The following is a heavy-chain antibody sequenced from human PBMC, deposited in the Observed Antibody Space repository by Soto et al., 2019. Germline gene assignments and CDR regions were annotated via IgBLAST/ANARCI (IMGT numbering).Heavy chain of an antibody. CDR1: GGSITSSY. V-gene: IGHV4-59*12. CDR3: ARPHYDSNTFYYFFDY. D-gene: IGHD3-22*01. J-gene: IGHJ4*02. Sequence: SETLSLTCTVSGGSITSSYWSWIRRPPGKGLEWIAYIYDTGISGYTPSTSYNPSLKSRVTMSVDTSKSQFSLELSSVTAADTAVYYCARPHYDSNTFYYFFDYWGQGTLVTVSS. CDR2: IYDTGISGYTPST.